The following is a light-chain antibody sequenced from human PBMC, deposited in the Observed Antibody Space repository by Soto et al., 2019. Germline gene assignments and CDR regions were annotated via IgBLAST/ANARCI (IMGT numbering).Light chain of an antibody. CDR2: DVT. Sequence: QSVLTQSPSASGSPGQSVTISCTGTSSDIGGYNSVSWYQQHPGKAPKVMIYDVTKRPSGVPDRFSGSKSGNTASLTVSALQAEDEADYYCSSYTDRKNLAFGTG. CDR3: SSYTDRKNLA. J-gene: IGLJ1*01. CDR1: SSDIGGYNS. V-gene: IGLV2-8*01.